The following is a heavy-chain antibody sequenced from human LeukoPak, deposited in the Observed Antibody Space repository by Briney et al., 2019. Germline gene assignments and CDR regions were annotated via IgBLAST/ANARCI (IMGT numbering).Heavy chain of an antibody. CDR3: ARRDHSGSYQISPGDFDY. CDR1: GYTFSSYG. CDR2: INTDTGNP. V-gene: IGHV7-4-1*02. Sequence: ASVKVSCKASGYTFSSYGMNWVRQAPGQGLEWMGGINTDTGNPTYAQGFTGRFVFSLDTSVSTAYLQISSLKAEDTAVYYCARRDHSGSYQISPGDFDYWGQGTLVTVSS. D-gene: IGHD1-26*01. J-gene: IGHJ4*02.